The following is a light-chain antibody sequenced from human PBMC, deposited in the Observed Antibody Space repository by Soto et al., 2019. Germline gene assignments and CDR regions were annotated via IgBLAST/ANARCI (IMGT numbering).Light chain of an antibody. CDR2: DAS. Sequence: EIVMTQSPAPLSVSPGERATLSCRASQSVSSYLAWFQQKPGQAPRLLIYDASIRATGIPVRFSGSGSGTEFTLTISSLQSEDFGVYYCQQNKDWPGTFGQGTKVEIK. CDR1: QSVSSY. V-gene: IGKV3-15*01. J-gene: IGKJ1*01. CDR3: QQNKDWPGT.